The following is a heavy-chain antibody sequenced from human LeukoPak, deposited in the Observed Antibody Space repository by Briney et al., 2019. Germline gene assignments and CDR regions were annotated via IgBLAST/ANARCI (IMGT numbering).Heavy chain of an antibody. V-gene: IGHV4-34*01. CDR2: INHSGST. CDR1: GGSFSGYY. Sequence: SETLSLTCAVYGGSFSGYYWNWIRQPPGKGLEWIGEINHSGSTNYNPSLKSRVTISVDTSKNQFSLKLTSVTAADTAVYYCASNLSVTTQLRDWFDPWGQGTLVTVSS. D-gene: IGHD4-17*01. J-gene: IGHJ5*02. CDR3: ASNLSVTTQLRDWFDP.